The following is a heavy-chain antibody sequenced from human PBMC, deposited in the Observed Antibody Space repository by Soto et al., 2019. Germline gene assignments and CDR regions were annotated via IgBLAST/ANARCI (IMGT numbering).Heavy chain of an antibody. V-gene: IGHV3-30-3*01. CDR2: ISYDGSNK. J-gene: IGHJ4*02. Sequence: GGSLRLSCAASGFTFSSYAMHWVRQAPGKGLEWVAVISYDGSNKYYADSVKGRFTVSRDNSKNTLYLQMNSLRAEDTAVYYCARRGVVVAATRGLFDYWGQGTLVTVPQ. CDR3: ARRGVVVAATRGLFDY. D-gene: IGHD2-15*01. CDR1: GFTFSSYA.